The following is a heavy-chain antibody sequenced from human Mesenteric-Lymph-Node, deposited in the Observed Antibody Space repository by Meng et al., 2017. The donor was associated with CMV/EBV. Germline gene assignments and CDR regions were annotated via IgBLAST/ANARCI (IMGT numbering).Heavy chain of an antibody. Sequence: CASSGFPFSAYSMSWIRQAPGKGLEWISYIISSGSTIYYADSVKGRFTISRDNTKNSLYLQLNSLRAADTAVYYCARGLKVAARAFDSWGQGTLVTVSS. D-gene: IGHD6-6*01. CDR2: IISSGSTI. CDR1: GFPFSAYS. J-gene: IGHJ4*02. CDR3: ARGLKVAARAFDS. V-gene: IGHV3-11*04.